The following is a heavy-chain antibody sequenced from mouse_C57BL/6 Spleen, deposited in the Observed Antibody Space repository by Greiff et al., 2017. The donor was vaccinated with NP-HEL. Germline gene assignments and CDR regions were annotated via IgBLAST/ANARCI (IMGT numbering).Heavy chain of an antibody. Sequence: VQLQQSGAELARPGASVKLSCKASGYTFTSYGISWVKQRTGQGLEWIGEIYPRSGNTYYNEKFKGKATLTADKSSSTAYMELRSLTSEDSAVYFCARGVTTAYYYAMDYWGQGTSVTVSS. CDR3: ARGVTTAYYYAMDY. D-gene: IGHD2-2*01. CDR1: GYTFTSYG. J-gene: IGHJ4*01. V-gene: IGHV1-81*01. CDR2: IYPRSGNT.